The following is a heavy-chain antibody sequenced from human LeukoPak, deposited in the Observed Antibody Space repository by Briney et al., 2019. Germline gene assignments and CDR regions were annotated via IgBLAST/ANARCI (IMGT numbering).Heavy chain of an antibody. Sequence: ASVKVSCKASGHTFTSYGISWVRQAPGQGLEWMGWISAYNGNTNYAQKFQGRVTITRDTSASTAYMELSSLRSEDTAVYYCARENSLYSSGWYGGVDYWGQGTLVTVSS. CDR3: ARENSLYSSGWYGGVDY. CDR1: GHTFTSYG. V-gene: IGHV1-18*01. CDR2: ISAYNGNT. D-gene: IGHD6-19*01. J-gene: IGHJ4*02.